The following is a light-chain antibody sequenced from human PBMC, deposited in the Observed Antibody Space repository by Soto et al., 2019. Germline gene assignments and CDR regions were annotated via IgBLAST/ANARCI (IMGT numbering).Light chain of an antibody. CDR1: QSVGIY. CDR3: QQSYIMPYT. V-gene: IGKV1-39*01. J-gene: IGKJ2*01. Sequence: DIQMTQSPSSLSASIGDRVTITCRASQSVGIYVNWYQQTPGKAPKLLIHNASNLQSGVPSRFSGSGAWTDFTLTITSLQPEEFATDHCQQSYIMPYTFGQGTKLEIK. CDR2: NAS.